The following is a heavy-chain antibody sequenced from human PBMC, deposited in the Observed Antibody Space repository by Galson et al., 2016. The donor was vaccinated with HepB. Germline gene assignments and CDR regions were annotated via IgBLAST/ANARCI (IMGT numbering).Heavy chain of an antibody. CDR3: AKGYGLFDY. J-gene: IGHJ4*02. D-gene: IGHD3-10*01. V-gene: IGHV3-23*01. CDR2: ISGSGGST. Sequence: LRLSCAASGFTFSSHAMSWVRQAPGKGLEWVSGISGSGGSTYYADSVKGRFTISRDNSKITLYVQMNSLRAEDTAVYYCAKGYGLFDYWGQGTLVTVSS. CDR1: GFTFSSHA.